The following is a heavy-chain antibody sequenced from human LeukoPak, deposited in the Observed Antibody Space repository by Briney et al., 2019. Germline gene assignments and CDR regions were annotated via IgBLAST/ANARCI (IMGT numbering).Heavy chain of an antibody. J-gene: IGHJ4*02. Sequence: PGGSLRLSCAASGFTFSIYWMSWVRQAPGKGLEWVANINQDGGEKYYVDSVKGRFTISRDNAKNSLYLQMNSLRAEDTAVYYCARHCSGGSCFDYWGQGTLVTVSS. D-gene: IGHD2-15*01. CDR1: GFTFSIYW. CDR3: ARHCSGGSCFDY. V-gene: IGHV3-7*03. CDR2: INQDGGEK.